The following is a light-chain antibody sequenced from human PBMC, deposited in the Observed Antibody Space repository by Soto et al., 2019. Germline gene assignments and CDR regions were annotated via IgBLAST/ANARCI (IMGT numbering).Light chain of an antibody. CDR2: AAS. CDR3: QQSYSTPRT. CDR1: QSISSY. V-gene: IGKV1-39*01. Sequence: DIQMTQSPSSLSASVGDRVTITCRASQSISSYVNWYQQKPGKAPKLLIYAASSLQSGVPSRFSCSGSGTDFTLTISSLQPEDFATYYCQQSYSTPRTFGQGTKVDI. J-gene: IGKJ1*01.